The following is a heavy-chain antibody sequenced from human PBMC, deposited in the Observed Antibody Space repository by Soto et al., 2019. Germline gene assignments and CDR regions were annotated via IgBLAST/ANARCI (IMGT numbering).Heavy chain of an antibody. CDR3: ASGPATAKPGGVDF. CDR1: GYTFSDYY. J-gene: IGHJ4*02. V-gene: IGHV1-2*02. D-gene: IGHD1-1*01. Sequence: QVQLVQSGAEVRKPGASVKVSCKASGYTFSDYYIHWVRQAPGQGPEWRGWINPNSGSTKYAPKFQGGVTMTRDKSITTAYMELSRLRSGDTAVYYCASGPATAKPGGVDFWGQGTLVTVSS. CDR2: INPNSGST.